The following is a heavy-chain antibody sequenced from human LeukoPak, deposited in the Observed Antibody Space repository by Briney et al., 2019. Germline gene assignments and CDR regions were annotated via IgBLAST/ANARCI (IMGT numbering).Heavy chain of an antibody. CDR2: IGNSGGSI. V-gene: IGHV3-23*01. Sequence: GGSLRLSCAASGFTFSSYAMSWVRQAPGKGLEWVSVIGNSGGSIYYADSVKGRFTISRDNSKNTLYLQMNSLRAEDTAVYYCARRSYNWNFLDPWGQGTLVTVSS. D-gene: IGHD1-7*01. CDR1: GFTFSSYA. J-gene: IGHJ5*02. CDR3: ARRSYNWNFLDP.